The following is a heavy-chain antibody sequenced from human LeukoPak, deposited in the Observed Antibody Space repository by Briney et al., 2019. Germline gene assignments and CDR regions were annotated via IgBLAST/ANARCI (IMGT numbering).Heavy chain of an antibody. CDR1: GGSISGYY. D-gene: IGHD5-18*01. V-gene: IGHV4-59*01. CDR3: ARGYSYGPIAFDI. CDR2: IYYSGST. Sequence: SETLSLTCTVSGGSISGYYWSWIRQPPGKGLEWIGYIYYSGSTNYNPSLKSRVTISVDTSKNQFSLKLSSVTAADTAVYYCARGYSYGPIAFDIWGQGTMVTVSS. J-gene: IGHJ3*02.